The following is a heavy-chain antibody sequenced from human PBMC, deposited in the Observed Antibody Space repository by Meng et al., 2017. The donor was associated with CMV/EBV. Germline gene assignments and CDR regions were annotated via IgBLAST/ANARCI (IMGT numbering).Heavy chain of an antibody. Sequence: CSASGFTVSSNYMSWVRQAPGKGLEWVSVIYSGGSTYYADSVKGRFTISRDNSKNTLYLQMNSLRAEDTAVYYCARLIAAAPYYFDYWGQGTLVTVSS. CDR1: GFTVSSNY. CDR3: ARLIAAAPYYFDY. CDR2: IYSGGST. J-gene: IGHJ4*02. D-gene: IGHD6-13*01. V-gene: IGHV3-53*01.